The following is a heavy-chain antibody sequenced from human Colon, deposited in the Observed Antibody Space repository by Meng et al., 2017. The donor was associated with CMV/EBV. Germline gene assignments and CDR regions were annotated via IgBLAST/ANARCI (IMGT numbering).Heavy chain of an antibody. D-gene: IGHD3-10*01. V-gene: IGHV4-4*07. CDR1: GGYLNDFY. J-gene: IGHJ5*02. Sequence: QGERREWGPGLVKPSETLSLTCTVSGGYLNDFYCNWIRQPVGKGLEWIGRIFPTGSAYYNSSLNSRVTMSVDTSKNQFSLKLTSVTAADTAVYYCARDSDGSGTFSYWFDPWGQGTLVTVSS. CDR2: IFPTGSA. CDR3: ARDSDGSGTFSYWFDP.